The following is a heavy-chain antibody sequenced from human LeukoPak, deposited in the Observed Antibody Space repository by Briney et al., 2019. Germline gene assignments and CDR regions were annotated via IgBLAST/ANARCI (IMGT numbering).Heavy chain of an antibody. CDR2: IIPIFGTA. J-gene: IGHJ4*02. D-gene: IGHD4-17*01. V-gene: IGHV1-69*13. CDR3: ARHRWEATVTTAVGY. CDR1: GYTFTSYD. Sequence: ASVKVSCTASGYTFTSYDINWVRQAPGQGLEWMGGIIPIFGTANYAQKFQGRVTITADESTSTAYMELSSLRSEDTAVYYCARHRWEATVTTAVGYWGQGTLVTVSS.